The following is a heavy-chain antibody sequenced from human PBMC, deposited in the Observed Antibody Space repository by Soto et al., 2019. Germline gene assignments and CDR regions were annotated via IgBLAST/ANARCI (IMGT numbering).Heavy chain of an antibody. J-gene: IGHJ6*02. CDR1: GYSFTSYG. CDR3: GRCRTDSYAMDV. Sequence: ASVKVSCKASGYSFTSYGIAWVRQAPGQGPEWMGWISPHNGRTNYAENVKGRVVMTTDISTNTIFLELRSLRSDDTAMYYCGRCRTDSYAMDVWGQGTTVTAP. CDR2: ISPHNGRT. V-gene: IGHV1-18*01. D-gene: IGHD2-8*02.